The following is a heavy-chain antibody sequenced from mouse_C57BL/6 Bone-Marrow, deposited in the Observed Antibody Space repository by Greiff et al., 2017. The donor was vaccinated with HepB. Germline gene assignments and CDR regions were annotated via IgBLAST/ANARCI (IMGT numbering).Heavy chain of an antibody. D-gene: IGHD1-1*01. V-gene: IGHV1-50*01. CDR2: IDPSDSYT. Sequence: VQLQQPGAELVKPGASVKLSCKASGYTFTSYWMQWVKQRPGQGLEWIGEIDPSDSYTNYNQKFKGKATLTVDTSSSTAYMQLNSLTSEDSAVYYCARTVYYGSSYPFDYWGQGTTLTVSS. CDR3: ARTVYYGSSYPFDY. J-gene: IGHJ2*01. CDR1: GYTFTSYW.